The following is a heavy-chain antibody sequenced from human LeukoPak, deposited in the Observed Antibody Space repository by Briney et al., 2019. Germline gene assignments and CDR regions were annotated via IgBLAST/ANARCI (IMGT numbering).Heavy chain of an antibody. J-gene: IGHJ6*03. Sequence: PGGSLRLSCAASGFSFSSYGMHWVRQAPGEGLEWVAFIRYDGSNKYYADSVKGRFTISRDNSKNTLYLQMNSLRAEDTAVYYCATLKGFDYQYYYMDVWGKGTTVTVSS. CDR3: ATLKGFDYQYYYMDV. V-gene: IGHV3-30*02. CDR1: GFSFSSYG. D-gene: IGHD2-8*01. CDR2: IRYDGSNK.